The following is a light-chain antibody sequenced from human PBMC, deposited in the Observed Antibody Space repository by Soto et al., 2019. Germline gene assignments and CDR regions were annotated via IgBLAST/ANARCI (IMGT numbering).Light chain of an antibody. CDR2: DVS. V-gene: IGLV2-11*01. CDR3: CSYAGSYTLL. Sequence: QSALTPPRSLSRTPGQSVTISCTGTSSDVGAYNYVSWFQQHPRKAPKLMMSDVSKRPSGVPDRFSGSKSGTTASLTISGLQAEDEADYYCCSYAGSYTLLFGGGTKLTVL. J-gene: IGLJ2*01. CDR1: SSDVGAYNY.